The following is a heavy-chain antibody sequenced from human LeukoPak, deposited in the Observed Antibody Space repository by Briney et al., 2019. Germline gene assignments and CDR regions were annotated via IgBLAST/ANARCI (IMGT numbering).Heavy chain of an antibody. V-gene: IGHV3-48*04. CDR2: ISSSSSTI. CDR3: ARVRYFDWLFDGNFDY. Sequence: GSLRLSCAASGFTFSSYSMNWVRQAPGKGLEWVSYISSSSSTIYYADSVKGRFTISRDNAKNSLYLQMNSLRAEDTAVYYCARVRYFDWLFDGNFDYWGQGTLVTVSS. CDR1: GFTFSSYS. J-gene: IGHJ4*02. D-gene: IGHD3-9*01.